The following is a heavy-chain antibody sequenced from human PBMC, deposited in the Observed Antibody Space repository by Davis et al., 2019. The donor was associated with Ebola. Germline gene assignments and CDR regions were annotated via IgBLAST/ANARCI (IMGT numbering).Heavy chain of an antibody. CDR2: ISGDGGST. CDR3: GKDTGYSSGWYYYYGVDV. J-gene: IGHJ6*02. D-gene: IGHD6-19*01. CDR1: GFPFDDYA. Sequence: GESLKIPRAASGFPFDDYAMHWVRQAPGKGLEWVSLISGDGGSTYYADSVKGRFTISRDNSKNSLYLQINSLRIEDTALYYRGKDTGYSSGWYYYYGVDVWGQGTTVTVSS. V-gene: IGHV3-43*02.